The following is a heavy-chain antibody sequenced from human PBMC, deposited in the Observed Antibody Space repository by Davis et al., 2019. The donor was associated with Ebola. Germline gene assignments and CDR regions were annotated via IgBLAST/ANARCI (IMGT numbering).Heavy chain of an antibody. Sequence: SETLSLTCTVSGGSISSGGYYWSWIRQHPGKGLEWIRYIYYSGSTHYNPSLKSRVTMSVDTSENQFSLKLNSVTAEDTAIYYCARRERDAFDIWGQGAMVTVSS. CDR2: IYYSGST. V-gene: IGHV4-31*03. J-gene: IGHJ3*02. CDR1: GGSISSGGYY. CDR3: ARRERDAFDI.